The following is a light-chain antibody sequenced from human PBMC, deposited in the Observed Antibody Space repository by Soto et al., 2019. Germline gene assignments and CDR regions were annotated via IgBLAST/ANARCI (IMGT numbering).Light chain of an antibody. CDR2: EGS. CDR3: CSYAGSVV. CDR1: SSDVGSYNL. Sequence: QSALTQPASVSGSPGQSITISCTGTSSDVGSYNLVSWYQQPPGKAPKLMIYEGSKRPSGVSNRFSGSKSGNTASLTISGVQAEDEADYYCCSYAGSVVFGGGTKLTVL. V-gene: IGLV2-23*01. J-gene: IGLJ2*01.